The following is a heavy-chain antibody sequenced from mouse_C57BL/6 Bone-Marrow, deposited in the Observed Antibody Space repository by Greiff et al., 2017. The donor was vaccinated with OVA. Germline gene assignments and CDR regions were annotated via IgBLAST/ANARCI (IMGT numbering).Heavy chain of an antibody. CDR2: IWSDGST. D-gene: IGHD2-4*01. Sequence: VKLVESGPGLVAPSQRLSITCTVSGFSLTSYGVHWVRQPPGKGLEWLVVIWSDGSTTYNSALKSRLSISKDNSKSQVFLKMNSLQTDDTAMYYCARHYYYDYGYFDVWGTGTTVTVSS. V-gene: IGHV2-6-1*01. CDR3: ARHYYYDYGYFDV. CDR1: GFSLTSYG. J-gene: IGHJ1*03.